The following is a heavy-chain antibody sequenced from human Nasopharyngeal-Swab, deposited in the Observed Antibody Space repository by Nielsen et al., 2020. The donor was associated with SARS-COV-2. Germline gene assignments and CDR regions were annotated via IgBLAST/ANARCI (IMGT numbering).Heavy chain of an antibody. V-gene: IGHV4-34*01. J-gene: IGHJ4*02. CDR3: TRSTWIPLDS. Sequence: RQAPGKGLEWIGEINHSDRTIYNPSLKSRLTISADASKNQFSLELRSVTAADTAVYYCTRSTWIPLDSGGPGTLVTVSS. CDR2: INHSDRT. D-gene: IGHD5-12*01.